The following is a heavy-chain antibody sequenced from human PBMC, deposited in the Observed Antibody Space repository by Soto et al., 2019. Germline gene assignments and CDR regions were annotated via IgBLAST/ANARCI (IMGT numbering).Heavy chain of an antibody. CDR1: GGSISSYY. V-gene: IGHV4-59*08. J-gene: IGHJ5*02. CDR3: ARRLGYCSSTSCYTWFDP. D-gene: IGHD2-2*01. Sequence: SETLSLTCTVSGGSISSYYWSWIRQPPGKGLEWIGYIYYSGSTNYNPSLKSRVTISVDTSKNRFSLKLSSVTAADTAVYYCARRLGYCSSTSCYTWFDPWGQGTLVTVSS. CDR2: IYYSGST.